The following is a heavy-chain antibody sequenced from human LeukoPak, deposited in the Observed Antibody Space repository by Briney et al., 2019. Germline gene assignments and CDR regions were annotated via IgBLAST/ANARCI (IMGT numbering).Heavy chain of an antibody. CDR1: GYSFTGYY. Sequence: GASVKVSCKASGYSFTGYYMHWVRQAPGQGLEWMGWINPNSGGTHYAQKFQGRVTMTMDTSISTAYMELSRLRSDDTAVYYCARTAGIHPFDYWGQGTLVTVSS. CDR2: INPNSGGT. V-gene: IGHV1-2*02. J-gene: IGHJ4*02. D-gene: IGHD3-10*01. CDR3: ARTAGIHPFDY.